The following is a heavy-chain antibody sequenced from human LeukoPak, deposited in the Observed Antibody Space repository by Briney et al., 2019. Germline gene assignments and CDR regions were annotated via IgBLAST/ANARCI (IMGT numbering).Heavy chain of an antibody. V-gene: IGHV3-48*02. D-gene: IGHD3-9*01. Sequence: GGSLRLSCAASVFTFSSYSMNWVRQAPGKGLEWVSYISSSSSTIYYADSVKGRFTISRDNAKNSLYLQMNSLRDEDTAVYYCARGVGPSDRYFDWLLLDYFDYWGQGTLVTVSS. CDR2: ISSSSSTI. CDR3: ARGVGPSDRYFDWLLLDYFDY. J-gene: IGHJ4*02. CDR1: VFTFSSYS.